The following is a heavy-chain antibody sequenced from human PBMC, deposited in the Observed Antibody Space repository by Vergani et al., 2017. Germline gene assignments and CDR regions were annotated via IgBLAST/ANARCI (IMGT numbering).Heavy chain of an antibody. D-gene: IGHD2-15*01. CDR1: GFTFSSYS. J-gene: IGHJ4*02. CDR2: ISSSSSTI. CDR3: AGPLVVVAGNVDY. V-gene: IGHV3-48*01. Sequence: EVQLVESGGGLVQPGGSLRLSCAASGFTFSSYSMNWVRQAPGKGLEWVSYISSSSSTIYYADSVKGRFTISRDNAKNSLYLQMNSLRAEDTAVYYCAGPLVVVAGNVDYWGQETLVTVSS.